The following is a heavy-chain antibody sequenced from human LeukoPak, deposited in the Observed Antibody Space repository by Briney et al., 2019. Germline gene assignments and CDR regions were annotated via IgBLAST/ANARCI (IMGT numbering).Heavy chain of an antibody. CDR2: ISWDGGST. Sequence: GGSLRLSCAASGFTFDDYAMHWVRQAPGKGLEWVSLISWDGGSTYYADSVKGRFTISRDNSKNSLYLQMNSLRAEDTALYYCAKDRAPSYYYDSSGYYGALDYWGQGTLVTVFS. CDR3: AKDRAPSYYYDSSGYYGALDY. V-gene: IGHV3-43D*03. D-gene: IGHD3-22*01. CDR1: GFTFDDYA. J-gene: IGHJ4*02.